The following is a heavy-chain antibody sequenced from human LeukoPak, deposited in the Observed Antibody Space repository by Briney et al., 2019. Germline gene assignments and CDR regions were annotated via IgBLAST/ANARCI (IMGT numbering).Heavy chain of an antibody. Sequence: GASAKVSCKASGYTFTGYYMHWGPQAPGQGLGWMGGINPNSGGTNYAQKFQGTVTMTRDTSISTAYMELSRLKSDDTAVYYCARDGTWYYYVSGGPALFDYWGQGTLVTVSS. V-gene: IGHV1-2*02. D-gene: IGHD3-10*01. CDR2: INPNSGGT. J-gene: IGHJ4*02. CDR1: GYTFTGYY. CDR3: ARDGTWYYYVSGGPALFDY.